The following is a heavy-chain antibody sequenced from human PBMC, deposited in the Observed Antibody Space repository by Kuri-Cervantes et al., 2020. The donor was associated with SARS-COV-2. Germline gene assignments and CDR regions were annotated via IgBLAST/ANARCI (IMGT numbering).Heavy chain of an antibody. Sequence: ASVKVSCKISGYTLTELSIYWVRLAPGKGLEWMGGFDPEDGERVSAQKFQGRVTMTEDTSTDTAYLELRSPRSDDTAVYYCATGLVDARSPLPSHYYGLSVWGQGTTVTVSS. CDR2: FDPEDGER. D-gene: IGHD2-8*01. J-gene: IGHJ6*02. CDR3: ATGLVDARSPLPSHYYGLSV. V-gene: IGHV1-24*01. CDR1: GYTLTELS.